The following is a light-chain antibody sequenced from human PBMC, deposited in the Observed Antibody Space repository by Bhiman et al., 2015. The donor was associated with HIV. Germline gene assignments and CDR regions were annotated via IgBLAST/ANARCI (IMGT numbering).Light chain of an antibody. Sequence: CSGSSSNIGNNYVSWYQQLPGTAPKLLIYENNKRPSGIPDRFSGSKSGTSATLGITGLQTGDEADYYCGTWDSSLSAGGVFGTGTKVTVL. CDR3: GTWDSSLSAGGV. V-gene: IGLV1-51*02. CDR1: SSNIGNNY. CDR2: ENN. J-gene: IGLJ1*01.